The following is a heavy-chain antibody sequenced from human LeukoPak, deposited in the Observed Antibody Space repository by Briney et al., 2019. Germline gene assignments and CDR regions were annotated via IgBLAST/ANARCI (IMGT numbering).Heavy chain of an antibody. D-gene: IGHD4-11*01. CDR1: GGTFSNYA. CDR3: AIVTDYTMGGTAFDI. V-gene: IGHV1-69*13. Sequence: SVRVSCTASGGTFSNYAMSWVRQAPGQGLEWMGGIIPVFGTTNYAKKLKGRVTISADDSTTTAYIELSCLRSEDTAVYYCAIVTDYTMGGTAFDIWGQGTMVTVSS. J-gene: IGHJ3*02. CDR2: IIPVFGTT.